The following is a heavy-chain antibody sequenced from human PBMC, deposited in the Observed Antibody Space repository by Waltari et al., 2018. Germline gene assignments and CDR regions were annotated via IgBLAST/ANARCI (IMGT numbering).Heavy chain of an antibody. D-gene: IGHD1-26*01. Sequence: QVRLVQSGAEVRKPGSPLRFSCVASGGSSGTYAIPWVRQAPGQGLEWMAGIIPIYGTPNYAQKFQGRVTIVADASTRTAYMDLSSLRSDDTAVYYCAKRIVGGPFDVWGQGTVVTVSS. CDR1: GGSSGTYA. V-gene: IGHV1-69*12. CDR3: AKRIVGGPFDV. J-gene: IGHJ3*01. CDR2: IIPIYGTP.